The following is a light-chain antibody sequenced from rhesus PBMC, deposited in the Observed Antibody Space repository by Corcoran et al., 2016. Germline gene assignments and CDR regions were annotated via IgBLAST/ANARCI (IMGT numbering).Light chain of an antibody. J-gene: IGKJ1*01. CDR1: QSISSW. V-gene: IGKV1-22*01. CDR3: LQYSSNPWT. Sequence: DIQMTQSPSSLSASVGDTVTITCRASQSISSWLDWYQQKPGKAPNLLIYKASSLQSGVPSRFSGSGSGTDFTLTISSLKPEDFATNYGLQYSSNPWTFGQGTKVEIK. CDR2: KAS.